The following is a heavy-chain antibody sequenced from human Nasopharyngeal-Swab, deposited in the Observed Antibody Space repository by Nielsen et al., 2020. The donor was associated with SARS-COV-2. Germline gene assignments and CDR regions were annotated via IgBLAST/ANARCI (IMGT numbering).Heavy chain of an antibody. V-gene: IGHV1-18*04. D-gene: IGHD6-25*01. J-gene: IGHJ4*02. CDR1: GYTFLSYG. CDR3: SRDHRGPDY. Sequence: ASVKVSCKASGYTFLSYGISWVRQAPGQGLEWMGWISAYNGRTYYAQKFQGRVTMTTDTSTSTAYKDLRSLRSDDTAVYYCSRDHRGPDYWGQGTLVTVSS. CDR2: ISAYNGRT.